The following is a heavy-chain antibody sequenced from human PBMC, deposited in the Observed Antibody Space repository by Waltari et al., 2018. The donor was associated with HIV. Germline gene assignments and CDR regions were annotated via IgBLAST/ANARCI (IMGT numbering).Heavy chain of an antibody. J-gene: IGHJ4*02. CDR1: GFTFSSYC. Sequence: EVQLVESGGGLVQPGGSLRLSCAASGFTFSSYCMSWVRQAPGKGLEGVANIKQDGSEKYYVDSVKGRFTISRDNAKNSLYLQMNSLRAEDTAVYYCARRKGSSGYYGYWGQGTLVTVSS. V-gene: IGHV3-7*01. CDR2: IKQDGSEK. CDR3: ARRKGSSGYYGY. D-gene: IGHD3-22*01.